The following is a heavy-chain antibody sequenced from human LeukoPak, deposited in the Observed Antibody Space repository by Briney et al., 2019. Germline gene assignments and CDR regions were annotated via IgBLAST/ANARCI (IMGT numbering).Heavy chain of an antibody. CDR3: ARDNSVRDEAWWFSP. D-gene: IGHD5-24*01. V-gene: IGHV1-46*01. CDR2: ISPSGAST. Sequence: ASVKVSCKASGYTFTGYYMHWVRQAPGQGPEWMGVISPSGASTTYAQTFQGRVTLTRDMSTSTDYLELSSLGSEDTAVYYCARDNSVRDEAWWFSPWGQGTLVTVSS. CDR1: GYTFTGYY. J-gene: IGHJ5*02.